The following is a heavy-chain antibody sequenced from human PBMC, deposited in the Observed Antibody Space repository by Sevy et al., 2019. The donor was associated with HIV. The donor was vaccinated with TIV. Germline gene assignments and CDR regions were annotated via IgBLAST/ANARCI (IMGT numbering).Heavy chain of an antibody. CDR3: AKDVVAVVGDAFDV. CDR2: ISSSSSYI. D-gene: IGHD2-15*01. V-gene: IGHV3-21*04. Sequence: GGSLRLSCAASGFTFSSYSMNWVRQAPGKGLEWVSSISSSSSYIYYADSVKGRFTISRDNAKNSLYLQMNSLRAEDRAVYYCAKDVVAVVGDAFDVWGQGTMVTVSS. CDR1: GFTFSSYS. J-gene: IGHJ3*01.